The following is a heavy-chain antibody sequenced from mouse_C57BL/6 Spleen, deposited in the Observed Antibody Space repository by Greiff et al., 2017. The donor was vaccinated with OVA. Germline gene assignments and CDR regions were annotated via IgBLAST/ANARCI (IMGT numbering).Heavy chain of an antibody. CDR3: ARDDGSAWFAY. J-gene: IGHJ3*01. Sequence: VKLQESGAELVKPGASVKISCKASGYAFSSYWMNWVKQRPGKGLEWIGQIYPGDGDTNYNGKFKGKATLTADKSSSTAYMQLSSLTSEDSAVYFCARDDGSAWFAYWGQGTLVTVSA. CDR2: IYPGDGDT. D-gene: IGHD2-3*01. V-gene: IGHV1-80*01. CDR1: GYAFSSYW.